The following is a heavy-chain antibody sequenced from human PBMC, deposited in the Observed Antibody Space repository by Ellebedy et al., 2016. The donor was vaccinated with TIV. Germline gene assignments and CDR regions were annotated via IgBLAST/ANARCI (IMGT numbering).Heavy chain of an antibody. V-gene: IGHV1-69*13. J-gene: IGHJ5*02. CDR2: IIPIFGTA. CDR3: ARDFTRAPYGSGSYYNWFDP. CDR1: GGTFSSYA. D-gene: IGHD3-10*01. Sequence: SVKVSCXASGGTFSSYAISWVRQAPGQGLEWMGGIIPIFGTANYAQKFQGRVTITADESTSTAYMELSSLRSEDTAVYYCARDFTRAPYGSGSYYNWFDPWGQGTLVTVSS.